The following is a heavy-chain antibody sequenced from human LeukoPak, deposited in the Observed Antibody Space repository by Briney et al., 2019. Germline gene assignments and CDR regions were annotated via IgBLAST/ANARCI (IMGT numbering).Heavy chain of an antibody. J-gene: IGHJ6*02. CDR1: GGSISSYY. D-gene: IGHD3-10*01. V-gene: IGHV4-59*01. CDR3: ARDQITMVRGVITDYYGMDV. CDR2: IYYSGST. Sequence: SETLSLTCTVSGGSISSYYWSWIRQPPGKGLEWIGYIYYSGSTNYNPSLKSRVTISVDTSKNQFSLKLSSVTAADTAVYYCARDQITMVRGVITDYYGMDVWGQGTTVTVSS.